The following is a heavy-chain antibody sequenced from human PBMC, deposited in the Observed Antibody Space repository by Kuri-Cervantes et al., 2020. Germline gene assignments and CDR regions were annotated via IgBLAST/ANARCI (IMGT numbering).Heavy chain of an antibody. J-gene: IGHJ5*01. V-gene: IGHV5-51*01. CDR2: INPVDSDT. Sequence: GESLKISCKGSGYIFTTYWIVWVRQMPGRGQEWMGIINPVDSDTRYSPSFQGQVTISADKSISTAYLQWRSLKASDTAMYYCARRVTTSVEDWFDPWGQGTLVTVSS. D-gene: IGHD4-17*01. CDR1: GYIFTTYW. CDR3: ARRVTTSVEDWFDP.